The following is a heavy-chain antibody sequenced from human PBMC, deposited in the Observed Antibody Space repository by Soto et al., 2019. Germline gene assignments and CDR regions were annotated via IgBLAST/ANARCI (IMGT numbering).Heavy chain of an antibody. CDR2: IWYDGSKK. J-gene: IGHJ6*02. D-gene: IGHD4-17*01. V-gene: IGHV3-33*01. CDR1: GFTFSSYG. CDR3: ARVLGDYVPYYYYYYCMYV. Sequence: QVQLVESGGGVVQPGRSLRLSCAASGFTFSSYGMHWVRQAPGKGLEWVAVIWYDGSKKYYADCVKGRFTISIDNSKNTLYLHMNRLRSADTAVYSCARVLGDYVPYYYYYYCMYVWCQGTTVTVSS.